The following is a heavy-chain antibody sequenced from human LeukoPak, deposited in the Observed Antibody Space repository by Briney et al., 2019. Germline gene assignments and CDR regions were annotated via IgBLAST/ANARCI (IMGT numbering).Heavy chain of an antibody. D-gene: IGHD6-13*01. CDR1: GFTFDDYA. J-gene: IGHJ4*02. Sequence: GGSLRLSCAASGFTFDDYAMHWVRQAPGKGLEWVSGISWNSVAIGYTDSVKGRFTISRDNAKNSLDLQMNSLRAEDTALYYCAKGRTWYYFDDWGQGTLATVSS. CDR3: AKGRTWYYFDD. CDR2: ISWNSVAI. V-gene: IGHV3-9*01.